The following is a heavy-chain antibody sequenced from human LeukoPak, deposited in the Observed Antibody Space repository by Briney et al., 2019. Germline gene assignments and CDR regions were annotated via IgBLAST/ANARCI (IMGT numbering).Heavy chain of an antibody. CDR1: GGSISSSSFY. CDR3: ARARYSGSGSCPYFDS. V-gene: IGHV4-39*01. J-gene: IGHJ4*02. D-gene: IGHD3-10*01. Sequence: PSETLSLTCTVSGGSISSSSFYWGWIRQPPGKGLEWIGSIYYSGSTYFNPSLKSRVTISVDTSKDQFSLKLTSVTAADTALYYCARARYSGSGSCPYFDSWAQGTLVTVSS. CDR2: IYYSGST.